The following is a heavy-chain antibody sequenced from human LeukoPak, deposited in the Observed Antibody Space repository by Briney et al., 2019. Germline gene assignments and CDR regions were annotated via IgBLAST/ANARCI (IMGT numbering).Heavy chain of an antibody. V-gene: IGHV4-61*08. D-gene: IGHD4-11*01. CDR3: AREYSAFDY. Sequence: SETLSLTCTVSGDPISSHSDYKWTWIRQSPQKGLEWIGYIYYTGSTNYNPSLRSRLTISVGTSMNQFSLRLTAVTAADTAVYYCAREYSAFDYWGQGALVTVSS. CDR2: IYYTGST. J-gene: IGHJ4*02. CDR1: GDPISSHSDY.